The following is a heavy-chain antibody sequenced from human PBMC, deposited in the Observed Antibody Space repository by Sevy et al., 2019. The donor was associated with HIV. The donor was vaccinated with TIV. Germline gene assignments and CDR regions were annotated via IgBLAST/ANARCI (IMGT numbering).Heavy chain of an antibody. CDR3: AKDGYASRNSYSDY. CDR1: GFTFDDYG. J-gene: IGHJ4*02. D-gene: IGHD3-16*01. V-gene: IGHV3-9*01. Sequence: GGSLRLSCAASGFTFDDYGMHWARQAPGKGLEWVSRINWNSLNIAYADSVKGRFTNSRDNTKNSLYLQMNSLRAEDTAFYYWAKDGYASRNSYSDYWGQGTLVTVSS. CDR2: INWNSLNI.